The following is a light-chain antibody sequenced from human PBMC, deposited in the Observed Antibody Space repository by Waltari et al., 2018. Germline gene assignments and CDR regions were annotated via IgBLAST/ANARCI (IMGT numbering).Light chain of an antibody. CDR1: QSVSRY. V-gene: IGKV3-11*01. Sequence: EIVLTQSPVTLSLSPGERATLSCRASQSVSRYLAWYQQKPGQAPRLLIYDTFSRASGIPARFSGSGSGTDFTLTISSLEPEDFAVYYCLHRSNWPPLFNFGPGTKVDIK. CDR3: LHRSNWPPLFN. J-gene: IGKJ3*01. CDR2: DTF.